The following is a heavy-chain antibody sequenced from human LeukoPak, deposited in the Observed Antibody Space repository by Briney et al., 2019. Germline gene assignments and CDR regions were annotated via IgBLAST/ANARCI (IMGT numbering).Heavy chain of an antibody. CDR2: ISGSGGST. CDR3: AKDASSGTYFDY. Sequence: PGGSLRLSCAASGFTFSSYAMSWVRRAPGKGLEWVSAISGSGGSTYYADSVKGRFTISRDKSKNTLYLQMNSLRAEDTALYYCAKDASSGTYFDYWGQGTLVTVSS. D-gene: IGHD1-1*01. CDR1: GFTFSSYA. V-gene: IGHV3-23*01. J-gene: IGHJ4*02.